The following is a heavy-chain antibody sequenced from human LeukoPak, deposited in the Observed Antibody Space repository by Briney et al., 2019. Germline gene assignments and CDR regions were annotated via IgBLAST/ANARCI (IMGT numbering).Heavy chain of an antibody. Sequence: PSETLSLTCTVFGGSISSYYWTWIRQPPGKGLEWIGYVHYSVGTNYNPSLKSRLTISLDTSNNRFSLTLTSVTAADTAVYSCARVSYGGNSKGIWGQGTLVTVSS. J-gene: IGHJ4*02. CDR1: GGSISSYY. CDR2: VHYSVGT. V-gene: IGHV4-59*01. CDR3: ARVSYGGNSKGI. D-gene: IGHD4-23*01.